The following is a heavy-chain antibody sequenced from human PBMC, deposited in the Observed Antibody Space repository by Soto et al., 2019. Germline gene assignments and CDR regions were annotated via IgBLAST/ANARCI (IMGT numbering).Heavy chain of an antibody. V-gene: IGHV3-33*01. Sequence: VGSLRLSCAASGFTFSSYGMHWVRQAPGKGLEWVAVIWYDGSNKYYTDSVKGRFTISRDNSKNTLYLQMNSLRAEDTAVYYCARASPYCSGGSCYFDYWGQGTLVTVSS. J-gene: IGHJ4*02. CDR1: GFTFSSYG. D-gene: IGHD2-15*01. CDR3: ARASPYCSGGSCYFDY. CDR2: IWYDGSNK.